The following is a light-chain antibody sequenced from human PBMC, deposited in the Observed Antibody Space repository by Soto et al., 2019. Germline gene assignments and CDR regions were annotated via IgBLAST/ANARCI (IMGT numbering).Light chain of an antibody. Sequence: EIVMTQSPATLSVSPGERATLSCRASQSVYSNLAWYQQKPGQAPRLLIYHASPRATGIPARFSGGGSGTDFTLTISSLQSEDFAVYYCQQYTKWPLTFGGGTKVEIK. V-gene: IGKV3-15*01. CDR2: HAS. CDR3: QQYTKWPLT. CDR1: QSVYSN. J-gene: IGKJ4*01.